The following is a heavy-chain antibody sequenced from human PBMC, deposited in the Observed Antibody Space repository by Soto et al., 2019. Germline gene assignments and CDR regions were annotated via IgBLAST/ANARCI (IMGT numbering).Heavy chain of an antibody. V-gene: IGHV3-30-3*01. CDR1: GFTFSSYA. D-gene: IGHD3-22*01. CDR3: ARVRRITMIVVVVNPPDY. CDR2: ISYDGSNK. J-gene: IGHJ4*02. Sequence: PGGSLRLSCAASGFTFSSYAMHGVRQAPGKGLEWVAVISYDGSNKYYADSVKGRFTISRDNSKNTLYLQMNSLRAEDTAVYYCARVRRITMIVVVVNPPDYWGQGTLVTVSS.